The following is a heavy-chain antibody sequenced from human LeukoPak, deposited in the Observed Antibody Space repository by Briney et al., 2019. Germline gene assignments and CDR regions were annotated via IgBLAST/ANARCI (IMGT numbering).Heavy chain of an antibody. CDR1: GFTFSSYG. V-gene: IGHV3-30*02. Sequence: PGGSLRLSCAASGFTFSSYGMRWVRQAPGKGLEWVAFIRYDGSNKYYADSVKGRFTISRDNSKNTLYLQMNSLRAADTAVYYCAKTAPIRYFDWFDAFDIWGQGTMVTVSS. CDR3: AKTAPIRYFDWFDAFDI. CDR2: IRYDGSNK. J-gene: IGHJ3*02. D-gene: IGHD3-9*01.